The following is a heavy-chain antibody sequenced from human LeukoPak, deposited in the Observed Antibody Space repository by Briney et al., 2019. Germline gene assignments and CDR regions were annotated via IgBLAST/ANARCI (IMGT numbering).Heavy chain of an antibody. Sequence: SETLSLTCTVSVGSISSYYWSWIRHPPGKGLEWIGYIYYSGSTNYNPSLKSRVTISVDTSKNQFSLKLSSVTAADTAVYYCARVWSSGAGFYFDYWGQGTLVTVSS. J-gene: IGHJ4*02. CDR1: VGSISSYY. D-gene: IGHD6-19*01. V-gene: IGHV4-59*01. CDR3: ARVWSSGAGFYFDY. CDR2: IYYSGST.